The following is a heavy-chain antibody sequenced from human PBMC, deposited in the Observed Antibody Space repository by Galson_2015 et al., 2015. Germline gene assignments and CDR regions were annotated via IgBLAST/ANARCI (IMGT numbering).Heavy chain of an antibody. D-gene: IGHD3-10*01. CDR1: GLTFRSYW. CDR3: ARSYYGSGTSSGMDI. Sequence: SLRLSCAVSGLTFRSYWMSWVRQAPGKGLEWMASIKQDGSEKHYVDSVKGRFTISRDNAKNSLYLQMNSLRAEDTAVYYCARSYYGSGTSSGMDIWGQGTTVAVSS. J-gene: IGHJ6*02. V-gene: IGHV3-7*01. CDR2: IKQDGSEK.